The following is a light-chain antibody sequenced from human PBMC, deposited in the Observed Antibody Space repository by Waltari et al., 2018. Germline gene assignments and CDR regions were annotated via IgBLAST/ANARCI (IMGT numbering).Light chain of an antibody. V-gene: IGKV3-11*01. CDR2: DAS. CDR3: QQRSYWPPP. J-gene: IGKJ4*01. Sequence: EIVLTQSPATLFLSPGERATLSCRARQSVKSYLAWYQQKPGQTPRLLIYDASNRATGIPARFSCSGSETDFTLTISSLEPEAFAVYYCQQRSYWPPPFGGGTKVEIK. CDR1: QSVKSY.